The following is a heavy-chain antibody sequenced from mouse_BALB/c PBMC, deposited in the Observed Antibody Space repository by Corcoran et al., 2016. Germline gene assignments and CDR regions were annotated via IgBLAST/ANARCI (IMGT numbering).Heavy chain of an antibody. Sequence: QIQLVQSGPELKKPGETVKISCKASGYTFTNYGMNWVKQAPGRGFKWMGWINTYTGEPTYTDDFKGRFAFSLETSASTAYLQINNLKTEDTATYFFTREPYAMDYWGQGTSVTVSS. CDR3: TREPYAMDY. CDR2: INTYTGEP. CDR1: GYTFTNYG. V-gene: IGHV9-3-1*01. J-gene: IGHJ4*01.